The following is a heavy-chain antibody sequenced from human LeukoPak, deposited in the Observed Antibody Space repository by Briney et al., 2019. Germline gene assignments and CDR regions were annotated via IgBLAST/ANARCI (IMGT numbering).Heavy chain of an antibody. D-gene: IGHD3-22*01. Sequence: SETLPLTCTVSGGSISSSSYYWSWIRQPPGKGLEWIGYIYYSGSTNYNPSLKSRVTISVDTSKNQFSLKLSSVTAADTAVYYCARATMIVELAYAFDIWGQGTMVTVSS. CDR2: IYYSGST. CDR1: GGSISSSSYY. CDR3: ARATMIVELAYAFDI. V-gene: IGHV4-61*01. J-gene: IGHJ3*02.